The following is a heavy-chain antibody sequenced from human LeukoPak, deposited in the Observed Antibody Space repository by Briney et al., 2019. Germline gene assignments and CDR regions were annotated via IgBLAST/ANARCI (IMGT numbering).Heavy chain of an antibody. CDR3: ARGQWLAPTGDY. CDR1: GGSFGGYY. J-gene: IGHJ4*02. D-gene: IGHD6-19*01. V-gene: IGHV4-34*01. Sequence: SETLSLTCAVYGGSFGGYYWSWIRQPPGKGLEWIGEINHSGSTKYKPSLKSRVTISVDTSKNHFSLYLSSVTAADTAVYYCARGQWLAPTGDYWGQGTLVTVSS. CDR2: INHSGST.